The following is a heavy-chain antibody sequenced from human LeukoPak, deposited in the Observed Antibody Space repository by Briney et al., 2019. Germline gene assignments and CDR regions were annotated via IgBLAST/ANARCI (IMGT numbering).Heavy chain of an antibody. CDR2: MNPNSANT. CDR3: ARSRGRLGWFDP. V-gene: IGHV1-8*01. D-gene: IGHD3-10*01. J-gene: IGHJ5*02. CDR1: GYTFTTYD. Sequence: ASVKVSCKASGYTFTTYDINWVRQATGQGLEWMGWMNPNSANTGYAQKFQGRVTMTRNTSISTAYMELSSLRSEDTAVYYCARSRGRLGWFDPWGQGTLVTVSS.